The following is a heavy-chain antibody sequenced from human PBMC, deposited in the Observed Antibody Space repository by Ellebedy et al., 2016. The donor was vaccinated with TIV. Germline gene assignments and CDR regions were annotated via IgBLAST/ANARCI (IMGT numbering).Heavy chain of an antibody. CDR1: GFTFSSYW. V-gene: IGHV3-7*04. CDR3: ARDIAVAGTCFDY. Sequence: PGGSLRLSCAASGFTFSSYWMSWVRQATGKGLEWVAKIKQDGSEKNYVDSVKGRFTISRDNAKNSLYLQMNSLRAEDTAVYYCARDIAVAGTCFDYWGQGTLVTVSS. CDR2: IKQDGSEK. D-gene: IGHD6-19*01. J-gene: IGHJ4*02.